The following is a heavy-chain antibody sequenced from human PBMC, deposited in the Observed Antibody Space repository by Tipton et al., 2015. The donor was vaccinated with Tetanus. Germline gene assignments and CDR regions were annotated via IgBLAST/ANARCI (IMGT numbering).Heavy chain of an antibody. Sequence: AGLVKPSETLSLTCAVSGDSFTGFYWHWIRQPPGKGLEWIGEINHRGGISYNPSLKSRVTISVDTSKNQFSLNMGSVTAADTAVYCCAILPKHWLAPRGAPWGQGTLVTVSS. CDR2: INHRGGI. D-gene: IGHD6-19*01. J-gene: IGHJ5*02. CDR1: GDSFTGFY. CDR3: AILPKHWLAPRGAP. V-gene: IGHV4-34*01.